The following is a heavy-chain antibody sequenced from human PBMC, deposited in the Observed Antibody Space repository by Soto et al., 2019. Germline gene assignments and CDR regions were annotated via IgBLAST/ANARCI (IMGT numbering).Heavy chain of an antibody. V-gene: IGHV1-69*01. CDR2: IIPIFGTA. CDR1: GGTFSSYA. D-gene: IGHD3-16*02. J-gene: IGHJ4*02. Sequence: QVQLVQSGAEVKKPGSSVKVSCKASGGTFSSYAISWVRQAPGQGLEWMGGIIPIFGTANYAQKFQGRVTITADESTSTAYMELSSLRSEDTAVYYCARDSRHSSSSDPYDSVWGSYRWGVLDYWGQGTLVTVSS. CDR3: ARDSRHSSSSDPYDSVWGSYRWGVLDY.